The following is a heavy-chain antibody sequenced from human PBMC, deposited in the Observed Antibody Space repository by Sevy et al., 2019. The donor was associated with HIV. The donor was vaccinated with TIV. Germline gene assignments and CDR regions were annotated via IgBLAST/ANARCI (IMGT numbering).Heavy chain of an antibody. CDR2: IKQDGSEK. V-gene: IGHV3-7*01. CDR3: ARVERGAIDY. CDR1: GFSLCSYW. Sequence: GGSLRLSCAASGFSLCSYWMSWVRQAPGKGLEWVANIKQDGSEKYYVDSVKGRFTISRDNAKNSLYLQMNSLRAEDTAVYYCARVERGAIDYWGQGTLVTVSS. J-gene: IGHJ4*02.